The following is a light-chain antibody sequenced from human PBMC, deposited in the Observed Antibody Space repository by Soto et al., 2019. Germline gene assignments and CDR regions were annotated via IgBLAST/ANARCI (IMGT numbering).Light chain of an antibody. CDR1: SSNIGAGYD. V-gene: IGLV1-40*01. CDR2: GNS. Sequence: QSVLTQPPSVSGAPGQRVTISCTGSSSNIGAGYDVHWYQPRTGTAPKVLIDGNSNRTSGVPDRFSGSKSGTSAYLAITGLKAEDEADSNCQSYASSLSGVVFGGGTKLTVL. J-gene: IGLJ2*01. CDR3: QSYASSLSGVV.